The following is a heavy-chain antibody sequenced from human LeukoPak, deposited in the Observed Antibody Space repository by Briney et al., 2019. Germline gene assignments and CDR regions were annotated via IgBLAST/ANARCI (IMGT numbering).Heavy chain of an antibody. CDR3: ARDLKLDGSSGYYAFDI. J-gene: IGHJ3*02. CDR1: GGSISSYY. D-gene: IGHD3-22*01. CDR2: IYYSGST. Sequence: SETLSLTCTVSGGSISSYYWSWIRQPPGKGLEWIGYIYYSGSTNYNPSLKSRVTISVDTSKNQFSLKMSSVTAADTAVYYCARDLKLDGSSGYYAFDIWGQGTIVTVSS. V-gene: IGHV4-59*01.